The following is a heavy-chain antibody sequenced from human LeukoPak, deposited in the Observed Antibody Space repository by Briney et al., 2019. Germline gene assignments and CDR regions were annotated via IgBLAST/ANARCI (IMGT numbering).Heavy chain of an antibody. D-gene: IGHD2-8*01. CDR1: GFTVSSNY. CDR2: IYSGGST. V-gene: IGHV3-66*02. Sequence: PGGSLRLSCAASGFTVSSNYMSWVRQAPGKELEWVSVIYSGGSTYYADSVKGRFTISRDNSKNTLYLQMNSLRAEDTAVYYCARGAMVYATNAWFDPWGQGTLVTVSS. CDR3: ARGAMVYATNAWFDP. J-gene: IGHJ5*02.